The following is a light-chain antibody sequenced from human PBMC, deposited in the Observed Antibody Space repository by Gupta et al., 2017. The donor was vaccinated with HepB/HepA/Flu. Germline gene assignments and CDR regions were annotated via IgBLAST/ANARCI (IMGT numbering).Light chain of an antibody. CDR1: QSISSN. V-gene: IGKV3-15*01. CDR2: GAS. CDR3: QQYKNWPPYT. Sequence: EILMPPSPATLSVSPGERATLSCRASQSISSNLAWYQQKPGQAPRLLISGASTRATGIPARFSGSGSGTEFTLTISSLQSEDFAVYYCQQYKNWPPYTFGQGTKLEIK. J-gene: IGKJ2*01.